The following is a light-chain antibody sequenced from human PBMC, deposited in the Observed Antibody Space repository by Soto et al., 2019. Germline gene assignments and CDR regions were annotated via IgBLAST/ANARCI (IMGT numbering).Light chain of an antibody. CDR2: GVT. CDR3: ASYTGSTTLGV. Sequence: QAVVTQPASVSGSPGQSITMSCTGTSSDVGAYDSVSWYQHHPGKAPKLMIYGVTYRPSGVSNRFSASKSGNTASLTISGLQAEDEAEYFCASYTGSTTLGVFGGGTKLTVL. V-gene: IGLV2-14*03. CDR1: SSDVGAYDS. J-gene: IGLJ2*01.